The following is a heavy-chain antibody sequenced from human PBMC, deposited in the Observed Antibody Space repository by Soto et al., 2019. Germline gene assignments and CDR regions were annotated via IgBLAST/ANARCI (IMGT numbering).Heavy chain of an antibody. CDR1: GGSISSSNW. V-gene: IGHV4-4*02. J-gene: IGHJ6*02. CDR2: IHHSGST. Sequence: SETLSLTCAVSGGSISSSNWWSWVRQPPGKGLEWIGEIHHSGSTNYNPSLKSRVTISVDKSKNQFSLKLSSVTAADTAVYYCARGDYQLRGGYYYYYGMDVWGQGTTVT. CDR3: ARGDYQLRGGYYYYYGMDV. D-gene: IGHD2-2*01.